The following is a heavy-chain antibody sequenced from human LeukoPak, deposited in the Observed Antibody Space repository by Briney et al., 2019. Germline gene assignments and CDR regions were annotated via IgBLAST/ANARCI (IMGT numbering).Heavy chain of an antibody. J-gene: IGHJ4*02. CDR1: GGSISSSSYY. CDR3: ARLWRAAIDY. V-gene: IGHV4-39*01. CDR2: FYYSGST. D-gene: IGHD1-1*01. Sequence: SETLSLTCTVVSGGSISSSSYYWGWIRQPPGKGLEWIGSFYYSGSTYYHPSLKSRVTISADTSKNQFSLKLSSVTAADTAVYYCARLWRAAIDYGGQGILVTVSS.